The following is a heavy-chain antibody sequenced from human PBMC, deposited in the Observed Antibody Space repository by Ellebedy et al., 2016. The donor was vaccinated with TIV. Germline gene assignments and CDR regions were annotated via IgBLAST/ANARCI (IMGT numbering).Heavy chain of an antibody. D-gene: IGHD5-24*01. CDR3: ARADGYNYLDYYYYYGMDV. Sequence: GESLKISXAASGITFSSYWMHWVRQAPGKGLEWVANIKKDGSEKYYVDSVKGRFTISRDNAKNSLYLQMNSLRAEDTAVYYCARADGYNYLDYYYYYGMDVWGQGTTVTVSS. J-gene: IGHJ6*02. CDR2: IKKDGSEK. CDR1: GITFSSYW. V-gene: IGHV3-7*03.